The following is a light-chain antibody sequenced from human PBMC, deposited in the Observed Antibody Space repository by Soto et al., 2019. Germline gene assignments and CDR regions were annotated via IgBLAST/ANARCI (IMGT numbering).Light chain of an antibody. CDR3: SSHSATSPYV. V-gene: IGLV2-14*01. Sequence: QAVVTQPASVSGSPGQSITIPCTGTSNDVGGYNYVSWYQQQPGKAPKLIIYEVSHRPSGISNRFSGSKSGNTASLTISGLHVEDEADYYCSSHSATSPYVFGTGTKLTVL. CDR1: SNDVGGYNY. J-gene: IGLJ1*01. CDR2: EVS.